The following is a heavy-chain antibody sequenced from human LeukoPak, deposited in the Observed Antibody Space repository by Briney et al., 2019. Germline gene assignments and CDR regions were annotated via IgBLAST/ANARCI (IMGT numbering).Heavy chain of an antibody. CDR3: ARGNGYNLY. CDR1: GISLSGYY. D-gene: IGHD5-12*01. CDR2: IYYSGST. Sequence: SETLSLTCTVSGISLSGYYWSWIRQPPGKGLEWIGYIYYSGSTNYNPSLKSRVTISVDTSKNQFSLELSSVTAADTAVYYCARGNGYNLYWGQGTLVTVSS. V-gene: IGHV4-59*01. J-gene: IGHJ4*02.